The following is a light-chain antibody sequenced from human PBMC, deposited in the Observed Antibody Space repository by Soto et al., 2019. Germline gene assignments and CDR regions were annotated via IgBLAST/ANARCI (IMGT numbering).Light chain of an antibody. Sequence: EIGMTQSPGTLSLSPGERATLSCRASQSVSRYLGWYQQKPGQAPRLLIYDASNRATGIPARFSGSGSGTDFTLTISSLEPEDFAVYYCQQRSEWPLTFGGGTEVETK. CDR1: QSVSRY. J-gene: IGKJ4*01. V-gene: IGKV3-11*01. CDR2: DAS. CDR3: QQRSEWPLT.